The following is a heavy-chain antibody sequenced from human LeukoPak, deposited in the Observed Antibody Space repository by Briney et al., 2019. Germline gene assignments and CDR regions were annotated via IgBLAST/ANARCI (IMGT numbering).Heavy chain of an antibody. V-gene: IGHV5-51*01. CDR3: ARHSHSNYGNYYYYYMDV. CDR2: IYPGDSDT. J-gene: IGHJ6*03. D-gene: IGHD4-11*01. Sequence: GESLKISCKGSGYSFTSCWIGWVRQMPGKGLEWMGIIYPGDSDTRYSPSFQGQVTISADKSISTAYLQWSSLKASDTAMYYCARHSHSNYGNYYYYYMDVWGKGTTVTVSS. CDR1: GYSFTSCW.